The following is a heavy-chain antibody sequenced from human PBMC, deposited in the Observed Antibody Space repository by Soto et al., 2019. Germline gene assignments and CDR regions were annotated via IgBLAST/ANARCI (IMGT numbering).Heavy chain of an antibody. CDR3: SVVVVPATRNSLGY. J-gene: IGHJ4*02. V-gene: IGHV3-74*01. D-gene: IGHD2-15*01. CDR1: GFTFSSYW. CDR2: INSDGSST. Sequence: GGSLRLSCAASGFTFSSYWMHWVRQAPGKGLVWVSRINSDGSSTNYADSVKGRFTISRDNAKNTLYLQMNSLRAEDTALYYCSVVVVPATRNSLGYWGQGTLVTVSS.